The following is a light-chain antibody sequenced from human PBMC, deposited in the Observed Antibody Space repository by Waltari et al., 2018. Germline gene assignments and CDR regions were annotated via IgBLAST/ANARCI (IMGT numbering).Light chain of an antibody. J-gene: IGLJ2*01. CDR1: SSNTGARFE. CDR2: GNT. CDR3: QSYDSGLSGVV. Sequence: QSVLTQPPSVSGAPGQTVTHSCTGSSSNTGARFEIPRYHQLPGTAPKHHIYGNTNRPSGVPDRFSGSKSGTSASLAITGLQAEDEADYYCQSYDSGLSGVVFGGGTKLTVL. V-gene: IGLV1-40*01.